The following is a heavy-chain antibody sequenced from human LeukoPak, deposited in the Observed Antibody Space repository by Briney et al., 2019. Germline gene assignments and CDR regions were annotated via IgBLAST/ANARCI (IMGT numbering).Heavy chain of an antibody. J-gene: IGHJ4*02. CDR1: GGSFSGYY. Sequence: SETLSLTCAVYGGSFSGYYWSWIRQPPGKGLEWIGEINHSGSTNYNPSLKSRVTISVDTSKNQFSLKLSSVTAADTAVYYCARDSGYCSSTSCYVGAFDYWGQGTLVTVSS. CDR3: ARDSGYCSSTSCYVGAFDY. V-gene: IGHV4-34*01. CDR2: INHSGST. D-gene: IGHD2-2*01.